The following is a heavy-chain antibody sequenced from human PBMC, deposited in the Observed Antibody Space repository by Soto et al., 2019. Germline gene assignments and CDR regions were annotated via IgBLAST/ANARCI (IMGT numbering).Heavy chain of an antibody. CDR2: IYYSGST. Sequence: SETLSLTCTVSGGSISSGDYYWSWIRQPPGKGLEWIGYIYYSGSTYYNPSLKSRVTISVDTSKNQFSLKLSSMTAADTAVYYCARVKARGRYFDYWGQGTLVTV. D-gene: IGHD3-10*01. V-gene: IGHV4-30-4*01. CDR3: ARVKARGRYFDY. CDR1: GGSISSGDYY. J-gene: IGHJ4*02.